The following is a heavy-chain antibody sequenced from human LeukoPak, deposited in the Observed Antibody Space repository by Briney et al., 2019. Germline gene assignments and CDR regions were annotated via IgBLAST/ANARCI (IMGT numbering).Heavy chain of an antibody. CDR3: AILRTNREY. CDR1: GFIFSNYW. J-gene: IGHJ4*02. V-gene: IGHV3-7*01. CDR2: IKQDGSEK. D-gene: IGHD3-16*01. Sequence: GGSLRLSCAASGFIFSNYWMHWVRQAPGKGLEWVANIKQDGSEKYYVDSVKGRFTISRDNAKNSLYLQMNSLRAEDTAVYYCAILRTNREYWGQGTLVTVSS.